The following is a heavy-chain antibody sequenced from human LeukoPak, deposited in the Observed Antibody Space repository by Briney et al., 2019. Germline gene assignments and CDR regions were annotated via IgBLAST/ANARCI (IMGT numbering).Heavy chain of an antibody. V-gene: IGHV4-34*01. CDR3: ARWGFYYDFWSGYYMTDWFDP. J-gene: IGHJ5*02. CDR1: GGSFSGYY. CDR2: INHSGST. Sequence: PSETLSLTCAVYGGSFSGYYWSWIRQPPGKGLEWIGKINHSGSTNYNPSLKSRVTISVDTSKNQFSLKLSSVTAADTAVYYCARWGFYYDFWSGYYMTDWFDPWGQGTLVTVSS. D-gene: IGHD3-3*01.